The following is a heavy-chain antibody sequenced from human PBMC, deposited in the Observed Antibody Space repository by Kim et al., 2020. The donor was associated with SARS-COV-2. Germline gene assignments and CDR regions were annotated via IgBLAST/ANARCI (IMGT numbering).Heavy chain of an antibody. D-gene: IGHD2-15*01. Sequence: ASVKVSCKASGYTFTSYDINWVRQATGQGLEWMGWMNPNSGNTGYAQKFQGRVTMTRNTSISTAYMELSSLRSEDTAVYYCARGRTNRRYCSGGSCYSLWGQGTLVTVSS. CDR3: ARGRTNRRYCSGGSCYSL. CDR1: GYTFTSYD. J-gene: IGHJ4*02. V-gene: IGHV1-8*01. CDR2: MNPNSGNT.